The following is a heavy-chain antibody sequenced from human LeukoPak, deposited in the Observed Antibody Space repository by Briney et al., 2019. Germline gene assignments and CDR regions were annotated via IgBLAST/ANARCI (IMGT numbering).Heavy chain of an antibody. CDR2: INEDGSKK. CDR3: VTRAWLES. CDR1: GFTFSSFW. V-gene: IGHV3-7*01. Sequence: GGSLRLSCAASGFTFSSFWMSWVRQAPGKGLEWVANINEDGSKKNYVDSVKGRFTISRDNAKKSVYLQMNSLRAEDTAVYHCVTRAWLESWGQGTLVTVSS. J-gene: IGHJ1*01. D-gene: IGHD1-14*01.